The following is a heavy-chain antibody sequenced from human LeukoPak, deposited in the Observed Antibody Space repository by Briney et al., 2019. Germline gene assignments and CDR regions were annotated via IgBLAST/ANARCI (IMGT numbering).Heavy chain of an antibody. CDR1: GFTFSSYA. CDR3: AKDRDSSRRGIDY. CDR2: ISASGGTT. V-gene: IGHV3-23*01. Sequence: GGSLRLSCAASGFTFSSYAMTWVRQAPGEGLEWVSAISASGGTTYYADSVKGRFTISRDSSKNTLYLQMNSLGAEDTALYYCAKDRDSSRRGIDYWGQGTLVTVSS. D-gene: IGHD2-21*02. J-gene: IGHJ4*02.